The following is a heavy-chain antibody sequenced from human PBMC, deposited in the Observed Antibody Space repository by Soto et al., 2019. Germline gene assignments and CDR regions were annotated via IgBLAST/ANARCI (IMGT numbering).Heavy chain of an antibody. D-gene: IGHD5-18*01. J-gene: IGHJ4*02. CDR3: ARDRRGEYSYGSTYFDY. CDR1: GGSISSYY. V-gene: IGHV4-59*01. CDR2: IYYSGST. Sequence: SETRSLTCTVSGGSISSYYWSWIRQPPGKGLEWIGYIYYSGSTNYNPSLKSRVTISVDTSKNQFSLKLSSVTAADMAVYYCARDRRGEYSYGSTYFDYWGQGTLVTVSS.